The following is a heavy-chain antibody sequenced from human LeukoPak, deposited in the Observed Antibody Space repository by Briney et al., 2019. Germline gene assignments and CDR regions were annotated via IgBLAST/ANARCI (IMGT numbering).Heavy chain of an antibody. V-gene: IGHV3/OR16-9*01. CDR3: VRQAGSAGGQ. D-gene: IGHD3-10*01. J-gene: IGHJ4*02. CDR2: ISGNGGDI. Sequence: GGSLRLSCAASGFSFGGHYMSWVRQAPGRGPEWISYISGNGGDIPYADSVKGRFTISRDNAKNLLHLQMNSLRDEDTAVYHCVRQAGSAGGQWGQGTLIAVSS. CDR1: GFSFGGHY.